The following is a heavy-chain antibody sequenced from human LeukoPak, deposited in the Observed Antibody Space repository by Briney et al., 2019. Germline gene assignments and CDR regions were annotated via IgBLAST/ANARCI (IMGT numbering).Heavy chain of an antibody. Sequence: SETLSLTCAVYGGSFSGYYWSWIRQPPGKGLEWIVSIYYSGSTYYNPSLKSRVTISVDTSKNQLSLKLSSVTAADTAVYYCARHRDWYYFDYWGQGTLVTVSS. CDR3: ARHRDWYYFDY. CDR1: GGSFSGYY. J-gene: IGHJ4*02. CDR2: IYYSGST. V-gene: IGHV4-34*01. D-gene: IGHD3-9*01.